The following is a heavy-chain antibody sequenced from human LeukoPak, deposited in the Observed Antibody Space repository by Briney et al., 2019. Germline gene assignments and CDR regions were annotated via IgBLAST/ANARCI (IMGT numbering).Heavy chain of an antibody. CDR3: ARVAPPAVVTPYDAFDI. CDR1: GGSISSYY. D-gene: IGHD4-23*01. V-gene: IGHV4-4*07. Sequence: PSETLSLTWTVSGGSISSYYWSWIRQPAGKGLERIGRIYTSGSTNYNPSLKSRVTMSVDTSKNQFSLKLSSVTAADTAVYYCARVAPPAVVTPYDAFDIWGQGTMVTVSS. CDR2: IYTSGST. J-gene: IGHJ3*02.